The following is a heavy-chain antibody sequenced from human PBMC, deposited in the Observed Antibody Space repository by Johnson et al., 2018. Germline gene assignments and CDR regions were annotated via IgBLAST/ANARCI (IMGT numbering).Heavy chain of an antibody. CDR2: ISSDGRRS. V-gene: IGHV3-30*03. Sequence: QVQLVESGGGVVQPGRSLRLSCAASGFRFSHYGIHWVRQAPGKGLEWVAAISSDGRRSFYGDSVKGLLIISRDNSKNSVYVQINSLRTEDTAVYYCARDADTTDRDWYFDRGGRGTLVTVSP. J-gene: IGHJ2*01. CDR1: GFRFSHYG. D-gene: IGHD1-1*01. CDR3: ARDADTTDRDWYFDR.